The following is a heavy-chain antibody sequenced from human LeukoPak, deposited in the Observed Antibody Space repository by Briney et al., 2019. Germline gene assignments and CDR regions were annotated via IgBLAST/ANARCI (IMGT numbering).Heavy chain of an antibody. CDR3: ARGGGDGYNHGAY. CDR2: ISSSSSYI. Sequence: GGSLRLSCAASGFTFSSYAMSWVRQAPGKGLEWVSSISSSSSYIYYADSVKGRFTTSRDNAKNSLYLQMNSLRAEDTAVYYCARGGGDGYNHGAYWGQGTLVTVSS. CDR1: GFTFSSYA. J-gene: IGHJ4*02. V-gene: IGHV3-21*01. D-gene: IGHD5-24*01.